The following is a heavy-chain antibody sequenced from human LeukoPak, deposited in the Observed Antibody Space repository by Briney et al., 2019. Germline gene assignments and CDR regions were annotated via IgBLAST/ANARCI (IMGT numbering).Heavy chain of an antibody. D-gene: IGHD4-17*01. J-gene: IGHJ4*02. Sequence: GGSLRLSCVASGLNFDDSAIHWVRQPPGKGLEWVSLISADGGSTFSADSVKGRFTISRDNSKNTLYLQMNSLRAEDTGVYYCAKEGYGDYSSWGQGTLVTVSS. CDR3: AKEGYGDYSS. V-gene: IGHV3-43*02. CDR1: GLNFDDSA. CDR2: ISADGGST.